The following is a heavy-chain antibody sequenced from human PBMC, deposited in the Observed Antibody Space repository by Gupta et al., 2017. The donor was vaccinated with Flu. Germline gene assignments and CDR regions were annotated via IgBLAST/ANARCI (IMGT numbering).Heavy chain of an antibody. CDR1: GFTSGDYA. J-gene: IGHJ4*02. CDR3: AKDIGSVPAAIFAFDS. CDR2: ISWTSGTI. Sequence: EVQLVDSGGGLVQPGRSLRLSCAASGFTSGDYAMHLVRQVLGKGLVWVAGISWTSGTIDYAVSVRGRFTISRDNAKNSLYLEMNSLRPEDTALYYCAKDIGSVPAAIFAFDSWGQGTQVTVSS. V-gene: IGHV3-9*02. D-gene: IGHD2-2*01.